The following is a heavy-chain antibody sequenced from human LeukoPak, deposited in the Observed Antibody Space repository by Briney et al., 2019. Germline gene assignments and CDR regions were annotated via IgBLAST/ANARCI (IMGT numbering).Heavy chain of an antibody. CDR2: IWYDGSNK. CDR1: GFTFSSYA. J-gene: IGHJ3*02. D-gene: IGHD5-18*01. Sequence: TGGSLRLSCAASGFTFSSYAMSWVRQAPGKGLEWVAVIWYDGSNKYYADSVKGRFTISRDNSKNTLYLQMNSLRAEDTAVYYCAGGWVTDAFDIWGQGTMVTVSS. V-gene: IGHV3-33*08. CDR3: AGGWVTDAFDI.